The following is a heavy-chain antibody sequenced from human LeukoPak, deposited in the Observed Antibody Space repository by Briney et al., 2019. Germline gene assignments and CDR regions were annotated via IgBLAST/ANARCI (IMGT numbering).Heavy chain of an antibody. V-gene: IGHV3-66*01. CDR2: IYSGGST. Sequence: GGSLRLSCAASGFTVSSNYMSWVRQAPGKGLEWVSVIYSGGSTYYADSVKGRFTIPRDNSKNTLYLQMNSLRAEDTAVYYCAKGDGEIYYGSGSYYSEPIDYWGQGTLVTVSS. CDR3: AKGDGEIYYGSGSYYSEPIDY. J-gene: IGHJ4*02. D-gene: IGHD3-10*01. CDR1: GFTVSSNY.